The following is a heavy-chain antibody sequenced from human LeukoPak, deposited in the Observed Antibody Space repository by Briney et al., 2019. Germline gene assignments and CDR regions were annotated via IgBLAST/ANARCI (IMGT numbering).Heavy chain of an antibody. CDR1: GFTFSSYG. J-gene: IGHJ6*02. D-gene: IGHD2-2*01. CDR3: AKDLCSSTSCYIYYYYGMDV. Sequence: GRSLRLSCAASGFTFSSYGMHRVRQAPGKGLEWVAVISYDGSNKYYADSVKGRFTISRDNSKNTLYLQMNSLRAEDTAVYYCAKDLCSSTSCYIYYYYGMDVWGQGTTVTVSS. CDR2: ISYDGSNK. V-gene: IGHV3-30*18.